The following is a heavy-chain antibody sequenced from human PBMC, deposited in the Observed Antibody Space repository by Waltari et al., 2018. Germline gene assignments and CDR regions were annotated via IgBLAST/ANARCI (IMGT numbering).Heavy chain of an antibody. D-gene: IGHD1-26*01. J-gene: IGHJ2*01. V-gene: IGHV1-2*04. CDR3: ARGATIPNYWYFDL. CDR1: GYTFTGYY. Sequence: QVQLVQSGAEVKKPGASVKVSCTASGYTFTGYYMHWVRQAPGQGLEWMGWSDPNRGGTNYAKKCQGWVTMTRDTSISTAYMELSRLRSDDTAVYYCARGATIPNYWYFDLWGRGTLVTVSS. CDR2: SDPNRGGT.